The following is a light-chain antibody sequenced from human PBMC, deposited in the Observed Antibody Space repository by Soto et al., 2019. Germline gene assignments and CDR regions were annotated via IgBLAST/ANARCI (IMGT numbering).Light chain of an antibody. CDR1: SSDVGSSNL. V-gene: IGLV2-23*01. Sequence: QSALTQPASVSGSPGQSITISCTGISSDVGSSNLVSWYQQHPGKAPKLMIYEGTKRPSGVSNRFSGSKSGNTASLTISGLQAEDEADYHCCSYAGSSTYVFGTGTKLTVL. J-gene: IGLJ1*01. CDR3: CSYAGSSTYV. CDR2: EGT.